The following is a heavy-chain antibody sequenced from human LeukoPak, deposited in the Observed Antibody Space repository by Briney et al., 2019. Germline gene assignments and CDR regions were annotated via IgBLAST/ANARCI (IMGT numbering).Heavy chain of an antibody. J-gene: IGHJ4*02. CDR3: ARRRGYSYESDY. Sequence: VASVKVSCEASGYTFTGYYMHWVRQAPGQGLEWMGWINPNSGGTNYAQKFQGWVTMTRDTSISTAYMELSSLRSEDTAVYYCARRRGYSYESDYWGQGTLVTVSS. CDR2: INPNSGGT. V-gene: IGHV1-2*04. CDR1: GYTFTGYY. D-gene: IGHD5-18*01.